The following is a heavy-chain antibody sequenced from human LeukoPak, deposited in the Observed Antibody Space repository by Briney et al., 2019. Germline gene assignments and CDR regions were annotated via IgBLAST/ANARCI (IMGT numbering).Heavy chain of an antibody. V-gene: IGHV4-61*02. Sequence: SETLSLTCTVSGGSISSGSYYWSWIRQPAGKGLEWIGRIYTSGSTNYNPSLKSRVTISVETSKNQFSLKLSSVTAADTAVYYCARGQRYYYDSSGYNWFDPWGQGTLVTVSS. CDR3: ARGQRYYYDSSGYNWFDP. J-gene: IGHJ5*02. CDR2: IYTSGST. D-gene: IGHD3-22*01. CDR1: GGSISSGSYY.